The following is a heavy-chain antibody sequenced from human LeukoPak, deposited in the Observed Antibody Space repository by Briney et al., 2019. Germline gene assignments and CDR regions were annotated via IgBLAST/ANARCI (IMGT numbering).Heavy chain of an antibody. Sequence: GGSLRLSCTASGITFSGYWMSWVRQPPGKGLEWVANIKQAGSRKYYVDSVKGRFTISRDDAKKSVYLQMNSLRAEDTAVYYCASDGGPFDYWGQGTLVTVSS. CDR2: IKQAGSRK. V-gene: IGHV3-7*01. CDR1: GITFSGYW. D-gene: IGHD3-16*01. CDR3: ASDGGPFDY. J-gene: IGHJ4*02.